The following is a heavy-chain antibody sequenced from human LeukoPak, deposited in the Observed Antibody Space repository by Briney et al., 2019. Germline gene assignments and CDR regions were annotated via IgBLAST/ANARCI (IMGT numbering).Heavy chain of an antibody. CDR3: ARHGDYASTTYDFDY. CDR1: GGSISGSY. V-gene: IGHV4-59*08. CDR2: IYYSGST. D-gene: IGHD2/OR15-2a*01. Sequence: SETLSLTCTVSGGSISGSYWSWIRQPPGKGLEWIGYIYYSGSTNYNPSLGSRVTISVDTSKNQFSLKLSSVTAADTAVYYCARHGDYASTTYDFDYWGQGTLVTASS. J-gene: IGHJ4*02.